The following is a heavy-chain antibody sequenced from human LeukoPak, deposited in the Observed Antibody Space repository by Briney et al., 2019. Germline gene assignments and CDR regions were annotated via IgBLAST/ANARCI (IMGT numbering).Heavy chain of an antibody. CDR2: ISGSGGNT. J-gene: IGHJ4*02. V-gene: IGHV3-23*01. CDR3: AKVRGYSYANEYHFNN. CDR1: GFTFSSYA. Sequence: QPGGSLRLSCAASGFTFSSYAMSWVRQAPGKGLEWVSAISGSGGNTYYADSVKGRSTISRDNSKNHLYLQMNSLRAEDTAVYYCAKVRGYSYANEYHFNNWGQGTLVSVSS. D-gene: IGHD5-18*01.